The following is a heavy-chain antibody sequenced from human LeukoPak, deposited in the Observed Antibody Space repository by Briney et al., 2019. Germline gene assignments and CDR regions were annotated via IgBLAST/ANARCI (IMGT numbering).Heavy chain of an antibody. CDR2: IYYSGST. Sequence: PSESLSLTCTVSGGSISSGDYYWSWIRQPPGKGLEWIGYIYYSGSTYYNPSLKSRVTISVDTSKNQFSLKLSSVTAADTAVYYCARDNYDSSGYYTYYYYGMDVWGQGTTVTVSS. CDR3: ARDNYDSSGYYTYYYYGMDV. D-gene: IGHD3-22*01. V-gene: IGHV4-30-4*01. CDR1: GGSISSGDYY. J-gene: IGHJ6*02.